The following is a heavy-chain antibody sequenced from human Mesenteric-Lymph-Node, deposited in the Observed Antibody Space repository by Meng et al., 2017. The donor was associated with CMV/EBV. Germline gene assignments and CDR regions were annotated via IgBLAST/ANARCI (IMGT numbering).Heavy chain of an antibody. V-gene: IGHV3-23*01. CDR2: ISGDGGST. Sequence: SWAASGFTFSRYAMGWVRQAPGKGLEWVSVISGDGGSTDYADSVKGRFTISRDNSKNTLYLQMNSLRAEDTAVYYCAAQWLLLGAFDYWGQGTLVTVSS. CDR3: AAQWLLLGAFDY. J-gene: IGHJ4*02. CDR1: GFTFSRYA. D-gene: IGHD3-22*01.